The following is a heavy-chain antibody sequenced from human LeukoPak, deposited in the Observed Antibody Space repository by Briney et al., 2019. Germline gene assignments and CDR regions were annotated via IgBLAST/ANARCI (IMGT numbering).Heavy chain of an antibody. Sequence: SETLSLTCTVSGGSISSYYWSWIRQPPGKGLEWIGYIYYSGSTNYNPSLKSRVTISVDTSKNQFSLKLSSVTAADTAVYYCAGSMVKAGLDYWGQGTLVTVSS. CDR2: IYYSGST. CDR1: GGSISSYY. J-gene: IGHJ4*02. CDR3: AGSMVKAGLDY. V-gene: IGHV4-59*01. D-gene: IGHD5-18*01.